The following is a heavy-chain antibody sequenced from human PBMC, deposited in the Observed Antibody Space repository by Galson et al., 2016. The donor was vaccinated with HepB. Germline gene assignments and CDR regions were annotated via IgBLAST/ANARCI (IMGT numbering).Heavy chain of an antibody. Sequence: QSGADVKKPAESLRISCKGSGYKFSDYWVTWVRQKPGKGLEWMGRIDPRDSSTKSGPSFQGHVTLSADKSTTTAYLQWDSLKASDTAMYYCVRHCAYVDRRCSCLFDCRGQGTLVNVSS. V-gene: IGHV5-10-1*01. J-gene: IGHJ4*02. CDR3: VRHCAYVDRRCSCLFDC. CDR1: GYKFSDYW. CDR2: IDPRDSST. D-gene: IGHD4-17*01.